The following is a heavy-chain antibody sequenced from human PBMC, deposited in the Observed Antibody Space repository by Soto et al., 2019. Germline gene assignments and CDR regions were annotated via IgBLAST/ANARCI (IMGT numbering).Heavy chain of an antibody. J-gene: IGHJ5*02. Sequence: QVQLVESGGGVVPPGRSLRLSCAASGFRFSTYGMHWVRQAPGKGLEWVAIIWFDGTNRDYADSVKGRFTISRDNSKNTMYXQMNSXXVEXXXVXXXXXXXXXXALDHWGQGTVVTVSS. CDR2: IWFDGTNR. CDR3: XXXXXXXALDH. V-gene: IGHV3-33*01. CDR1: GFRFSTYG.